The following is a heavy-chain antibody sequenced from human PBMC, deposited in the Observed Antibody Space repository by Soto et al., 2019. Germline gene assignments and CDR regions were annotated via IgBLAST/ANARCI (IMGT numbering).Heavy chain of an antibody. J-gene: IGHJ5*02. Sequence: QVPLVQSGAELKKPGASVKVSCKASGYTFTSYGIIWVRQAPGQGLEWMGWISAYNGNTNYAQKLQGRVTMTTDTSTSTAYMELSSLRSDDTAVYYCARGSITMIEWERNWFDPCGQGTLVTVSS. CDR3: ARGSITMIEWERNWFDP. V-gene: IGHV1-18*01. CDR1: GYTFTSYG. CDR2: ISAYNGNT. D-gene: IGHD3-22*01.